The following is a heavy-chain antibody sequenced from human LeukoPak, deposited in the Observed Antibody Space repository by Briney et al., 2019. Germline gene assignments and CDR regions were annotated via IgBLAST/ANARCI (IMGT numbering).Heavy chain of an antibody. V-gene: IGHV1-69*06. Sequence: SVKVSCKASGYTFTSYDINWVRQATGQGLEWMGGIIPIFGTANYAQKFQGRVTITADKSTSTAYMELSSLRSEDTAVYYCARMGIAARPRKYYFDYWGQGTLVTVSS. CDR3: ARMGIAARPRKYYFDY. J-gene: IGHJ4*02. CDR1: GYTFTSYD. D-gene: IGHD6-6*01. CDR2: IIPIFGTA.